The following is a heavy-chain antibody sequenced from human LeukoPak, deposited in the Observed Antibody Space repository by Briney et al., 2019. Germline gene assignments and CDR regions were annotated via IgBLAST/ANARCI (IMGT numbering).Heavy chain of an antibody. D-gene: IGHD1-26*01. CDR1: GFTFSSYG. V-gene: IGHV3-30*02. CDR3: AKDRSQSSGFFDY. Sequence: GGSLRLSCAASGFTFSSYGMHWVRQAPGKGLEWVAFIRYDGSNKYYADSVKGRFTISRDNSKNTLYLQMNSLRAEDTAVYYCAKDRSQSSGFFDYWGQGTLVTVSS. CDR2: IRYDGSNK. J-gene: IGHJ4*02.